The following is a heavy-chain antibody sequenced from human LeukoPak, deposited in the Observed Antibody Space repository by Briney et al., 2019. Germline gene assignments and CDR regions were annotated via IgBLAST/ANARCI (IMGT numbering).Heavy chain of an antibody. Sequence: KPSETLSLTCTVSGVPFSRSGYYWSWTRQRPGTGLEWIGNLYLTGRTPYNPSLNSRLIMSLVKSQVLFCLTLTSLTTPDTAFYSCARDRRFYYDTSEASQYYQMAVRGKGNTVVVSS. CDR1: GVPFSRSGYY. CDR3: ARDRRFYYDTSEASQYYQMAV. D-gene: IGHD3-16*01. J-gene: IGHJ6*04. V-gene: IGHV4-31*03. CDR2: LYLTGRT.